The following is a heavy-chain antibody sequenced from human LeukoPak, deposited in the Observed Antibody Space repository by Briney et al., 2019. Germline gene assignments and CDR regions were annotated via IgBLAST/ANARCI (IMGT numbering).Heavy chain of an antibody. CDR3: ARDRSTTTGHWFDP. J-gene: IGHJ5*02. V-gene: IGHV1-69*05. D-gene: IGHD5/OR15-5a*01. Sequence: ASVKVSCKASGYTFTSYGISWVRQAPGQGLEWMGGIIPIFGTANYAQKFQGRVTITTDESTSTAYMELSSLRSEDTAVYYCARDRSTTTGHWFDPWGQGTLVTVSS. CDR1: GYTFTSYG. CDR2: IIPIFGTA.